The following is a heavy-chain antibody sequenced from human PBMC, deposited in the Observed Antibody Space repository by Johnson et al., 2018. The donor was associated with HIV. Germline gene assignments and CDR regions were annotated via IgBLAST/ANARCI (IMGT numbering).Heavy chain of an antibody. D-gene: IGHD3-9*01. CDR2: ISWNSGSI. Sequence: VQLVESGGGVVRPGGSLRLSCAASGFNFDDYGMSWVRQAPGKGLEWVSGISWNSGSIGYADSVKGRFTISRDNAKNSLYLQMNSLRAEDTALYYCAREEGTDILTRGDAFDIWGQGTMVTVSS. CDR3: AREEGTDILTRGDAFDI. CDR1: GFNFDDYG. J-gene: IGHJ3*02. V-gene: IGHV3-20*04.